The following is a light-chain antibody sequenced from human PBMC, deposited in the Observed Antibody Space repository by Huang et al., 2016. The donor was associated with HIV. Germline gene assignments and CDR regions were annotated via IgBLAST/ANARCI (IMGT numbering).Light chain of an antibody. Sequence: DIQMTQSPSSLSASIGDRVTITCQASQDISHYLNWYQQKPGKAPKLLIYTAYNLETGVPSRFNGSGSGTDFTFTINSLQPEDVATYYCQQYDNLPPLTFGGGTKVEIK. CDR3: QQYDNLPPLT. V-gene: IGKV1-33*01. J-gene: IGKJ4*01. CDR2: TAY. CDR1: QDISHY.